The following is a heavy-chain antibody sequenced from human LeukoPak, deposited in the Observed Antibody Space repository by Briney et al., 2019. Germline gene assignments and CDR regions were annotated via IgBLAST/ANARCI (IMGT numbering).Heavy chain of an antibody. D-gene: IGHD2-21*02. V-gene: IGHV4-59*08. Sequence: PSETLSLTCSVSGASVSSYYWSWIRQPPGKGLEWIGYISYSGSTNYKSSLKGRVTISMDTSKNQFSLRLSSVTAADTAVYYCARSQYASACYAFDIWGQWTMVTVSS. CDR3: ARSQYASACYAFDI. CDR1: GASVSSYY. CDR2: ISYSGST. J-gene: IGHJ3*02.